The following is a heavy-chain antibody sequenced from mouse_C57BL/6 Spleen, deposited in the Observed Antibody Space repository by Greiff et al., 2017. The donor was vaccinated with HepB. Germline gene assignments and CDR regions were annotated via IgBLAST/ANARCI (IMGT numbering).Heavy chain of an antibody. J-gene: IGHJ1*03. Sequence: QVQLQQPGAELVRPGSSVKLSCKASGYTFTSYWMHWVKQRPIQGLEWIGNIDPSDSETHYNQKFKDKATLTVDKSSSTADMQLSSLTSEDSAVYYCARGRDGSSDWYFDVWGTGTTVTVSS. CDR3: ARGRDGSSDWYFDV. CDR1: GYTFTSYW. D-gene: IGHD1-1*01. CDR2: IDPSDSET. V-gene: IGHV1-52*01.